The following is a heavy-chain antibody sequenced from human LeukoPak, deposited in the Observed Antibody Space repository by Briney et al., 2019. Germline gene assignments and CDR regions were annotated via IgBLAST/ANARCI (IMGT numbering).Heavy chain of an antibody. V-gene: IGHV3-30*18. J-gene: IGHJ4*02. CDR3: AKRPSDYGDYVSYFDD. CDR1: GYSFTSYC. Sequence: SLRLSCKASGYSFTSYCMHWVRQAPGKGLEWVGVISDNGRRKDYAETLKGRFTISRDNSTDTLYLQMNSLRAEDTAVYYCAKRPSDYGDYVSYFDDWGQGTLVTVSS. CDR2: ISDNGRRK. D-gene: IGHD4-17*01.